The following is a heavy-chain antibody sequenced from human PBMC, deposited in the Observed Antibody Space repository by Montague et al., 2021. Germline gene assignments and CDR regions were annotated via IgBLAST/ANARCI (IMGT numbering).Heavy chain of an antibody. Sequence: SETLSLTYGVYGGSLSECYWTWIRQSPEKGLEWIGEVRHIGSTNYNPSLKSRVTMSVDKSKNQFSLKLRSVTAADTAVYYCASDRGPFDYWGQGTVVTVSS. CDR2: VRHIGST. CDR3: ASDRGPFDY. D-gene: IGHD3-10*01. V-gene: IGHV4-34*01. J-gene: IGHJ4*02. CDR1: GGSLSECY.